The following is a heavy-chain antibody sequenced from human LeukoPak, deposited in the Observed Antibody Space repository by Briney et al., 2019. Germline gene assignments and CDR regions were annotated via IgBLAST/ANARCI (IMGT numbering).Heavy chain of an antibody. V-gene: IGHV4-59*08. D-gene: IGHD6-19*01. J-gene: IGHJ4*02. CDR3: ARNIGGSSAYYY. CDR2: IFYTGST. CDR1: GYSISTYY. Sequence: PSEALSLTCTVSGYSISTYYWSWIRQAPGKGLEWIGYIFYTGSTSYNPSLKSRVTISVDTSKNQFSLMLNSVTASDTAVYYCARNIGGSSAYYYWGQGTLVTVSS.